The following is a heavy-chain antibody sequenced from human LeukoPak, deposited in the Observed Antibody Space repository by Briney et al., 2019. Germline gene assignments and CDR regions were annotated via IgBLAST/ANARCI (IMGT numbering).Heavy chain of an antibody. D-gene: IGHD6-13*01. CDR1: GFTFSNAW. Sequence: GGSLRLSCAASGFTFSNAWMSWVRQAPGKGLEWVGRIKSKTDGGTTDYAAPVKGRFTISRDGSKNTLYLQMNSLKTEDTAVYYCTTRGYSSSWWVDYWGQGTLVTVSS. J-gene: IGHJ4*02. V-gene: IGHV3-15*01. CDR3: TTRGYSSSWWVDY. CDR2: IKSKTDGGTT.